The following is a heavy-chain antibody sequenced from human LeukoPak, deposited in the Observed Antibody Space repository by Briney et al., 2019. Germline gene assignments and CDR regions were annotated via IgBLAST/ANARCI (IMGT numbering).Heavy chain of an antibody. CDR2: ISWNSGYI. CDR1: GFTFDDYA. Sequence: PGGPLRLSCAASGFTFDDYAMHWVRQAPGKGLEWVSGISWNSGYIGYADSVKGRFTISRDSAKNSLYLQMNSLRPEDTALYYCAKDLKYSSRYFDYWGQGTLVTVSS. J-gene: IGHJ4*02. D-gene: IGHD6-19*01. V-gene: IGHV3-9*01. CDR3: AKDLKYSSRYFDY.